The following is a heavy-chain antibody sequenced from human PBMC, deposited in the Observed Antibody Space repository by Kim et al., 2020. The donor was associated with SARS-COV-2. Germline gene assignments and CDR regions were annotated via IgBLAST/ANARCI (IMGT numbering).Heavy chain of an antibody. Sequence: DYDAPVRSRITIYPATAKNQCSLQLNSVTPEDTAVYYCARDLPGTTPFDYWGQGTMVTVSS. CDR3: ARDLPGTTPFDY. J-gene: IGHJ4*02. D-gene: IGHD1-1*01. V-gene: IGHV6-1*01.